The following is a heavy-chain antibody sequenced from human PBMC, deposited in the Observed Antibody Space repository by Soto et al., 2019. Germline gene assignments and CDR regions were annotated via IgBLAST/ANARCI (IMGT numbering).Heavy chain of an antibody. Sequence: QVQLVESGGGLVKPGGSLRLSCAASGFTFTDDYMTWVRQAPGKGLEWISYISGSGGTIYYADSVKGRFTISRDNAKTSLYLQMNTLRAEDSALYYSARGYSAIEYWGQGTPVTVSS. CDR2: ISGSGGTI. CDR3: ARGYSAIEY. J-gene: IGHJ4*02. V-gene: IGHV3-11*01. D-gene: IGHD2-21*01. CDR1: GFTFTDDY.